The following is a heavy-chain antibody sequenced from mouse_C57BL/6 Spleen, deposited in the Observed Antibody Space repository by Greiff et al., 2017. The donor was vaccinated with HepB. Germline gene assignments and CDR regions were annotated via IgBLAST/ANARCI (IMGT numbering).Heavy chain of an antibody. V-gene: IGHV1-26*01. D-gene: IGHD2-4*01. J-gene: IGHJ3*01. CDR3: AREDDYGFAY. Sequence: EVQLQQSGPELVKPGASVKISCKASVYTFTDYYMNWVKQSHGKSLEWIGDINPNNGGTSYNQKFKGKATLTVDKSSSTAYMELRSLTSEDSAVYYCAREDDYGFAYWGQGTLVTVSA. CDR2: INPNNGGT. CDR1: VYTFTDYY.